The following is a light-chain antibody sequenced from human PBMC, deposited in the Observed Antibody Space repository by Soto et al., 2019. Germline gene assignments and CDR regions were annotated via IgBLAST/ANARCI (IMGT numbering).Light chain of an antibody. J-gene: IGLJ1*01. V-gene: IGLV2-14*01. CDR2: EVS. Sequence: QSALTQPASVSGSPGQSITISCTGTSSDVGGYNYVSWFQQHPGKAPKLMIYEVSNRPSGVSNRFSGSKSGNTASLTISALQAEDEADYYCNSYTSSSAFVFGTGTKVTVL. CDR3: NSYTSSSAFV. CDR1: SSDVGGYNY.